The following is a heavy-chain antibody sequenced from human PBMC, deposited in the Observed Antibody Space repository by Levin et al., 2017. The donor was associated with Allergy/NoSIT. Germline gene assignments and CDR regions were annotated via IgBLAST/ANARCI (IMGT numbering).Heavy chain of an antibody. J-gene: IGHJ4*02. CDR1: GFTFSSYA. CDR2: ISYDGSRK. CDR3: ARISGDYSSTSCYDYLDH. V-gene: IGHV3-30-3*01. Sequence: PGGSLRLSCAASGFTFSSYAMHWVRQAPGKGLEWVAVISYDGSRKYYGDFVKGRFTVSRDNFMNTLYLQLNSLRPEDTAVYYCARISGDYSSTSCYDYLDHWGQGTLVTVSS. D-gene: IGHD2-2*01.